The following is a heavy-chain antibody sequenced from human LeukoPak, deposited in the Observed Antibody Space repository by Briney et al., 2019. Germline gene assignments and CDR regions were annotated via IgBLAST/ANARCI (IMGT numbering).Heavy chain of an antibody. CDR2: FDPEDGET. V-gene: IGHV1-24*01. Sequence: ASAKVSCKVSGYTLTELSMHWVRQAPGKGLEWMGGFDPEDGETIYAQKFQGRVTMAEDTSTDTAYMELSSLRSEDTAVYYCATLKHYYYYMDVWGKGTTVTVSS. J-gene: IGHJ6*03. CDR1: GYTLTELS. CDR3: ATLKHYYYYMDV.